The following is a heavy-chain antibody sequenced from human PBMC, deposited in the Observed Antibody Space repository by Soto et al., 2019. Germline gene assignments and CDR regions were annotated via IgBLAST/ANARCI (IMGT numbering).Heavy chain of an antibody. CDR1: GGSISSGGYY. D-gene: IGHD6-19*01. Sequence: QVQLQESGPGLVKPSQTLSLTCTVSGGSISSGGYYWSWIRQHPGKGLEWIGYIYYSGSTYYNPSLKSRVTISVDTSKNQFSLKLSSVTVADTAVYYCARGAVAALMSWFDPWGQGTLVTVSS. V-gene: IGHV4-31*03. J-gene: IGHJ5*02. CDR2: IYYSGST. CDR3: ARGAVAALMSWFDP.